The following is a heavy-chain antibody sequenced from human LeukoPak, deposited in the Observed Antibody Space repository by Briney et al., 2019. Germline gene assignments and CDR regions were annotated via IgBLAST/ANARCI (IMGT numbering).Heavy chain of an antibody. V-gene: IGHV1-69*05. Sequence: GGSLRLSCAASGFTFSSYAISWVRQAPGQGLEWMGGIIPIFGTANYAQKFQGRVTITTDESTSTAYMELSSLRSEDTAVYYCARTGILGHYYYYMDVWGKGTTVTVSS. J-gene: IGHJ6*03. D-gene: IGHD1-1*01. CDR3: ARTGILGHYYYYMDV. CDR1: GFTFSSYA. CDR2: IIPIFGTA.